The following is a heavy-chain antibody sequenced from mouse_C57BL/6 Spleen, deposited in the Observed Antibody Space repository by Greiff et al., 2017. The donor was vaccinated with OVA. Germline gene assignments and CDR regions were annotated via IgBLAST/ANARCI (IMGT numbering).Heavy chain of an antibody. J-gene: IGHJ3*01. CDR2: IRLKSDNYAT. CDR1: GFTFSNYW. CDR3: TAGWFAY. V-gene: IGHV6-3*01. Sequence: EVQLVESGGGLVQPGGSMKLSCVASGFTFSNYWMNWVRQSPEKGLEWVAQIRLKSDNYATHYAESVKGRFTISRDDSTSSVYLQMNNLRAEDTGIYYCTAGWFAYWGQGTLVTVSA.